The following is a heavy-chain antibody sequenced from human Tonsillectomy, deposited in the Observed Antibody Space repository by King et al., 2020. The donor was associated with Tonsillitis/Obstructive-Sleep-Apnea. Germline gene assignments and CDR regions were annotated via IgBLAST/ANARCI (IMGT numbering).Heavy chain of an antibody. J-gene: IGHJ3*01. D-gene: IGHD2-2*01. V-gene: IGHV3-21*06. CDR1: GFTFSSYN. Sequence: VQLVESGGGLVKPGGSLRLSCTASGFTFSSYNMNWVRQAPGKGLEWVSSISDSSSCIHYADSVKGRLTISRDNAKNSLYLQMDSLRAEDTAVYYCARDWGRKGYCSSTNCLDAFDAWGQGTMVTVSS. CDR2: ISDSSSCI. CDR3: ARDWGRKGYCSSTNCLDAFDA.